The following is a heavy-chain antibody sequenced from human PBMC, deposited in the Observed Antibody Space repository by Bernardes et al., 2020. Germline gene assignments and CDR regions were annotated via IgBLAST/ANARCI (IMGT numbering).Heavy chain of an antibody. CDR3: TRAVSGWFYN. CDR2: MNPNSGNT. Sequence: ASVKVSCKASGYTFTSNDINWVREATGQGLEWMGWMNPNSGNTGYAQKFQGRVTMTRNTSISTAYMELSSLRSEDTAVYYCTRAVSGWFYNWGQGTLVTVSS. J-gene: IGHJ4*02. CDR1: GYTFTSND. V-gene: IGHV1-8*01. D-gene: IGHD6-19*01.